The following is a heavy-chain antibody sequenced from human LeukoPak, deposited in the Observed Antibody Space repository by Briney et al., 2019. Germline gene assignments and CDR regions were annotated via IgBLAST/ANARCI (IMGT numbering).Heavy chain of an antibody. V-gene: IGHV4-39*01. CDR1: GGSIDSRSYY. J-gene: IGHJ4*02. Sequence: SETLSLTCTVSGGSIDSRSYYWDWIRQAPGKGLEWIGTIYHSGSTEYNPSLKSRVAIFVDTSKNQFSLILHSVAAADTAVYYCARRSEFDNTHYHYFDYWGQGALVTVSS. CDR3: ARRSEFDNTHYHYFDY. CDR2: IYHSGST. D-gene: IGHD2-15*01.